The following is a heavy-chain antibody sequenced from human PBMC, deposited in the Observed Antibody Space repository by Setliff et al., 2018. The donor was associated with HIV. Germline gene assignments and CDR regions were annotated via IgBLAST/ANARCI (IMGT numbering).Heavy chain of an antibody. CDR3: ARGYCGGGICYSPNWLDP. CDR2: TTPLLGTT. CDR1: GNTFSSYG. Sequence: GASVKVSCKASGNTFSSYGITWVRQAPGQGLEWMGGTTPLLGTTNYAPKFQGRVTITADKSTSTAYMELSSLTSDDTAVYYCARGYCGGGICYSPNWLDPWGQGTLVTVSS. V-gene: IGHV1-69*10. D-gene: IGHD2-15*01. J-gene: IGHJ5*02.